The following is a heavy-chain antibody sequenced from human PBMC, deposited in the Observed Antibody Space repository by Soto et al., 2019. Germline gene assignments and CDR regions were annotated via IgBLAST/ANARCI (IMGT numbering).Heavy chain of an antibody. D-gene: IGHD2-15*01. CDR3: ARVESRIVVVAATDYYYYYMDV. CDR2: IYYSGST. V-gene: IGHV4-59*01. Sequence: SETLSLTCPVSGGSISSYYWSWIRQPPGKGLEWIGYIYYSGSTNYNPSLKSRVTISVDTSKNQFSLKLSSVTAADTAVYYCARVESRIVVVAATDYYYYYMDVWGKGTTVTVSS. CDR1: GGSISSYY. J-gene: IGHJ6*03.